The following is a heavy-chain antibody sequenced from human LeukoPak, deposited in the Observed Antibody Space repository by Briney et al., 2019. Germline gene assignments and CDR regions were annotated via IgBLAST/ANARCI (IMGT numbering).Heavy chain of an antibody. D-gene: IGHD3-10*01. Sequence: DPGGSLRLSCAASGFTFSSYGMHWVRQAPGKGLEWVGFIRSKAYGGTTEYAASVKGRFTISRDDSKSIAYLQMNSLKTEDTAVYYCTRDLLAGDYSGSGNLGYWGQGTLVTVSS. CDR3: TRDLLAGDYSGSGNLGY. V-gene: IGHV3-49*04. CDR1: GFTFSSYG. CDR2: IRSKAYGGTT. J-gene: IGHJ4*02.